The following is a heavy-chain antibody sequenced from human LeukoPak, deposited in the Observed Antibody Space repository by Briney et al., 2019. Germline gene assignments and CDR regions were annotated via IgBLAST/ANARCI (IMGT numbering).Heavy chain of an antibody. CDR2: ITRSNYI. D-gene: IGHD6-13*01. V-gene: IGHV3-21*01. J-gene: IGHJ3*02. CDR1: GFTFSSYS. Sequence: PGGSLRLSCAASGFTFSSYSMNWVRQAPGKGLEWVSSITRSNYIYYADSVKGRFTISRDNAKNSLYLQMNSLRAEDTAVYYCARPGRDSSRNDAFDIWGQGTMVTVSS. CDR3: ARPGRDSSRNDAFDI.